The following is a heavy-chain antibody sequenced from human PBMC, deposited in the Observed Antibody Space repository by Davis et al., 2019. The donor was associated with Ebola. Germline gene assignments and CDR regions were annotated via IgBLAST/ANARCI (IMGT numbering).Heavy chain of an antibody. D-gene: IGHD6-13*01. CDR2: IYYSGST. CDR1: AGSVSSGSYY. Sequence: SETLSLTCTVSAGSVSSGSYYWSWIRQPPGKGLVWIGYIYYSGSTNYNPSLKSRVTISVDTSKNQFSLKLSSVTAAATAVYYCARDSIDRSSWGYYYYGMDVWGKGTTVTVSS. V-gene: IGHV4-61*01. CDR3: ARDSIDRSSWGYYYYGMDV. J-gene: IGHJ6*04.